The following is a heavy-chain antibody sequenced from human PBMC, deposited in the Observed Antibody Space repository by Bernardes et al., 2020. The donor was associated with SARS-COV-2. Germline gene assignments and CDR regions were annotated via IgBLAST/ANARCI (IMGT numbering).Heavy chain of an antibody. CDR1: GFTFSSYA. V-gene: IGHV3-9*01. J-gene: IGHJ4*02. CDR2: ISWNSGSI. Sequence: GGSLRLSCAASGFTFSSYAMSWVRQAPGKGLEWVSGISWNSGSIGYADSVKGRFTISRDNAKNSPYLQMNSLRAEDTALYYCAKAQAADYFDYWGQGTLVTVSS. CDR3: AKAQAADYFDY.